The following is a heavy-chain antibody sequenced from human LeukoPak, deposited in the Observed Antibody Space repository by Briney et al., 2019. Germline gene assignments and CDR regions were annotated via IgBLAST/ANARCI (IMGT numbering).Heavy chain of an antibody. J-gene: IGHJ4*02. V-gene: IGHV3-30-3*01. CDR1: GFNFSSYA. Sequence: SGRSLRLSCAVSGFNFSSYAMHWVRQAPGKGLEWVAVISYDGSHKYYADSVKGRFTISRDNSKNTVYLQMNSLRAEDTAVYSCARRSAAVDYWGQGTLVTVSS. CDR2: ISYDGSHK. D-gene: IGHD6-13*01. CDR3: ARRSAAVDY.